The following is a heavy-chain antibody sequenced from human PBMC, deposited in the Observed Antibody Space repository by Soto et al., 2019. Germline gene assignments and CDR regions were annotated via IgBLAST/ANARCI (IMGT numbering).Heavy chain of an antibody. V-gene: IGHV1-18*01. D-gene: IGHD2-15*01. J-gene: IGHJ3*02. Sequence: ASVKVSCKASGYTFTSYGISWVRQAPGQGLEWMGWISAYNGNTNYAQKLQGRVTMTTDTSTSTAYMELRSLRSDDTAVYYCAREGCSGGSCYLREAFDIWGQGTMVNVS. CDR1: GYTFTSYG. CDR3: AREGCSGGSCYLREAFDI. CDR2: ISAYNGNT.